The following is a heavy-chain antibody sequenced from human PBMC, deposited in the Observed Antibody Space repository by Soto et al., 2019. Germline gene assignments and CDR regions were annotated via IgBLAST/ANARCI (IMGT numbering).Heavy chain of an antibody. CDR3: ARQPCSSTSCDKKGDFDY. Sequence: SEILSLTCTVSGGSISSYYWNWIRQPPGKGLEWIGYIYYSGSTNYNPSLKSRVTISVDSSKNQFSLKLSSVTAADTAVYYCARQPCSSTSCDKKGDFDYWGQGTLVTVSS. CDR2: IYYSGST. D-gene: IGHD2-2*01. V-gene: IGHV4-59*08. J-gene: IGHJ4*02. CDR1: GGSISSYY.